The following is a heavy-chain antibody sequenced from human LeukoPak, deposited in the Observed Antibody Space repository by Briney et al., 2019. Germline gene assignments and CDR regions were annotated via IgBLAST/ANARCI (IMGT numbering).Heavy chain of an antibody. Sequence: GGSLRLSRAASGFTFSTYAVSWVRQTPEKGLQWVSTVSGNGGVTYHADSVKGRFTITRDNAKNTLYLQMNSLRAEDTAVYYCAKGQGVYSSSWPNFDYWGQGTLVAVSS. D-gene: IGHD6-13*01. CDR3: AKGQGVYSSSWPNFDY. CDR1: GFTFSTYA. V-gene: IGHV3-23*01. J-gene: IGHJ4*02. CDR2: VSGNGGVT.